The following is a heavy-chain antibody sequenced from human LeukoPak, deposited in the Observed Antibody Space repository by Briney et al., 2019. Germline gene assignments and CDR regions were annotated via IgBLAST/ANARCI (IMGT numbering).Heavy chain of an antibody. V-gene: IGHV3-33*01. Sequence: GGSLRLSCAASGFNFRRYGLHWVRQPPGKSLEWVAFLWSDGSNTNYADSVKGRFTISRDISKNSLYLQMNSLRAEDTAVYYCARDGPHYDLDVWGQGTTVTVSS. CDR1: GFNFRRYG. CDR2: LWSDGSNT. D-gene: IGHD3-3*01. CDR3: ARDGPHYDLDV. J-gene: IGHJ6*02.